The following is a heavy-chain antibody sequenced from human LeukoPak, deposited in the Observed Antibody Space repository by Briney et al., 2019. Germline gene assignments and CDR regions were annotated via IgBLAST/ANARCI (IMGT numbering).Heavy chain of an antibody. CDR3: ARYPKLEPVNLDL. Sequence: ASVNVSCKASGGTFRTYAIAWVRQAPGQGLEWVGRIIPMLGVADYAQKFQGRVTISADKLTSTVYLELSSLRSGDTAVYFCARYPKLEPVNLDLWGQGTLLTVSS. V-gene: IGHV1-69*04. J-gene: IGHJ4*02. CDR1: GGTFRTYA. CDR2: IIPMLGVA. D-gene: IGHD1-1*01.